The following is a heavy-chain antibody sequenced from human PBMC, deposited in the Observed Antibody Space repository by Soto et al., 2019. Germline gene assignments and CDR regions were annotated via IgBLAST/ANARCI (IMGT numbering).Heavy chain of an antibody. CDR1: GFTVSSNY. J-gene: IGHJ4*02. Sequence: VQLVESGGGLVQPGGSLRLSCAASGFTVSSNYMSWVRQAPGKGLEWVSVIYSGGSTYYADSVKGRFTISRDNSKNTLYLQMNSLRAEDTAVYYCARDIAVAGYYFDYWGQGTLVTVSS. CDR2: IYSGGST. CDR3: ARDIAVAGYYFDY. D-gene: IGHD6-19*01. V-gene: IGHV3-66*01.